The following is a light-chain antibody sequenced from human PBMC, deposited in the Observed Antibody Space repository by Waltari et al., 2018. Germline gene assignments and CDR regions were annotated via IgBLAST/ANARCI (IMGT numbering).Light chain of an antibody. CDR3: QQYDTYPYT. CDR1: QSVCNW. J-gene: IGKJ2*01. Sequence: GDRVTITCRASQSVCNWLAWYQQSPGKAPNLLLYDAPNLPSGVPSRFSGSGSGTEFTLTISSLQPDDFATYYCQQYDTYPYTFGQGTKLEI. CDR2: DAP. V-gene: IGKV1-5*01.